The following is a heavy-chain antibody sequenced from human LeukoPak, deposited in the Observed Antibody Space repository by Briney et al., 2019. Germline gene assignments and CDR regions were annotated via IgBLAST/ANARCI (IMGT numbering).Heavy chain of an antibody. CDR2: IIPICGTA. CDR3: ARDPTEYYDFWSGYAVSRDAFDI. J-gene: IGHJ3*02. Sequence: ASVKVSCKASGGTFSSYAISWVRQAPGQGLEWMGGIIPICGTANYAQKFQGRVTITADESTSTAYMELSSLRSEDTAVYYCARDPTEYYDFWSGYAVSRDAFDIWGQGTMVTVSS. V-gene: IGHV1-69*13. D-gene: IGHD3-3*01. CDR1: GGTFSSYA.